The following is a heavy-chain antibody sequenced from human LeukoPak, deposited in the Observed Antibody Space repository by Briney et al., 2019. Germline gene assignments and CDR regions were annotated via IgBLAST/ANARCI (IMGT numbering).Heavy chain of an antibody. CDR1: GYTFTCYY. CDR2: INPNSGGT. D-gene: IGHD1-1*01. V-gene: IGHV1-2*02. CDR3: ALPRNGVSDAFDI. J-gene: IGHJ3*02. Sequence: ASVKVSCKASGYTFTCYYMHWVRQAPGQGLEWMGWINPNSGGTKYAQKFQGRVTMTRDTSISTAYMELSRLRSDDTAVYYCALPRNGVSDAFDIWGQGTMVTVSS.